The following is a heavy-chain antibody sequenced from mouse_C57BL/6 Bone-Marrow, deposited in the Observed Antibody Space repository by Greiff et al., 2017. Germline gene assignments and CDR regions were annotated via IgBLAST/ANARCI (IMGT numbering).Heavy chain of an antibody. CDR2: ISDGGSYT. CDR3: ARDKDDYDEAWFAY. J-gene: IGHJ3*01. D-gene: IGHD2-4*01. Sequence: DVKLVESGGGLVKPGGSLKLSCAASGFTFSSYAMSWVRQTPEKRLEWVATISDGGSYTYYPDNVKGRFTISRDNAKNNLYLQMSHLKSEDTAMYYCARDKDDYDEAWFAYWGQGTLVTVSA. V-gene: IGHV5-4*01. CDR1: GFTFSSYA.